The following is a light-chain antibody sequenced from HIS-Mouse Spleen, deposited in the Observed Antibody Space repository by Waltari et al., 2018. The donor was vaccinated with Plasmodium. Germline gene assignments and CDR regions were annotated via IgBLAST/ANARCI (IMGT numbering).Light chain of an antibody. Sequence: QSALTQPASVSGSPGQSITIPCTGTSSDVGGYNYVSWDQQHPGKAPKLMIYDVSNRPSGVSNRFSGSKSGNTASLTISGLQAEDEADYYCSSYTSSSTLNYVFGTGTKVTVL. V-gene: IGLV2-14*03. CDR2: DVS. J-gene: IGLJ1*01. CDR3: SSYTSSSTLNYV. CDR1: SSDVGGYNY.